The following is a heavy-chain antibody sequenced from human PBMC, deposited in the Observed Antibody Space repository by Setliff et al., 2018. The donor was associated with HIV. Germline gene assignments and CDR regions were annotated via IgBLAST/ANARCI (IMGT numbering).Heavy chain of an antibody. V-gene: IGHV1-18*01. CDR3: AAGIYGSYGMDV. CDR1: GYTFSTYG. D-gene: IGHD3-10*01. CDR2: ISPYNDNT. Sequence: ASVKVPCKASGYTFSTYGISWVRQAPGQGLEWVAWISPYNDNTNYAQKFQERVTIIRDMSTNTAYMELSSLRSEDTAVYYCAAGIYGSYGMDVWGQGTTVTVSS. J-gene: IGHJ6*02.